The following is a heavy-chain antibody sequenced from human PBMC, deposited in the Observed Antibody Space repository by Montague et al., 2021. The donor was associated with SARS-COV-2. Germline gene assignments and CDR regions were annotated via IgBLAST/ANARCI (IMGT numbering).Heavy chain of an antibody. Sequence: SETLSLTCTVSGGSISGNYWSWIRQPPGKGLEWIGYIYYSGSTNYNPSHKSRVTISVDTSKNQFSLKLTSVTAADTAVYYCARLVGGYRYYFDSWGRGTLVTVSS. D-gene: IGHD5-18*01. V-gene: IGHV4-59*13. CDR1: GGSISGNY. CDR3: ARLVGGYRYYFDS. CDR2: IYYSGST. J-gene: IGHJ4*02.